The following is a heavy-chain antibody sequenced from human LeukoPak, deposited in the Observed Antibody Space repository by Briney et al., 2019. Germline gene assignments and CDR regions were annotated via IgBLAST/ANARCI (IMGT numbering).Heavy chain of an antibody. Sequence: SQTLSLTCAISGDSVSSNSAAWNWITQSPSGGVEWLGRTYYRSKWYNDYAVSVKSRITINPDASKNQFSLQLNSVTPEDTAVYYCARGVVVVPAAATHIDYWGQGTLVTVSS. CDR3: ARGVVVVPAAATHIDY. CDR1: GDSVSSNSAA. J-gene: IGHJ4*01. V-gene: IGHV6-1*01. CDR2: TYYRSKWYN. D-gene: IGHD2-2*01.